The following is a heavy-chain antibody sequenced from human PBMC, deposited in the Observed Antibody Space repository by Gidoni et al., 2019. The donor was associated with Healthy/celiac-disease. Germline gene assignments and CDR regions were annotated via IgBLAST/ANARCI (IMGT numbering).Heavy chain of an antibody. V-gene: IGHV1-18*01. CDR2: ISAYNGNT. CDR1: GYTFTSYG. CDR3: ASVMYSSSESNWFDP. D-gene: IGHD6-13*01. Sequence: QVQLVQSGAEVKKPGASVKVSCKASGYTFTSYGISWVRQAPGQGLEWMGWISAYNGNTNYAQKLQGRVTMTTDTSTRTAYMELRSLRSDDTAVYYCASVMYSSSESNWFDPWGQGTLVTVSS. J-gene: IGHJ5*02.